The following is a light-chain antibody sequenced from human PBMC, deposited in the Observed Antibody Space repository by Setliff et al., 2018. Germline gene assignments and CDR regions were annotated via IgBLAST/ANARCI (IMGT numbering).Light chain of an antibody. Sequence: QSVLTQPPSVSAAPRQKVTISCSGSSSNIGSSYVSWYQQVPGQDPKLLIYDNNKRPSGIPDRFSGSKSGASGTLGITGLQTGYEAEYYCTTWDFSLRGVVFGGGTKVTVL. V-gene: IGLV1-51*01. CDR3: TTWDFSLRGVV. CDR2: DNN. J-gene: IGLJ2*01. CDR1: SSNIGSSY.